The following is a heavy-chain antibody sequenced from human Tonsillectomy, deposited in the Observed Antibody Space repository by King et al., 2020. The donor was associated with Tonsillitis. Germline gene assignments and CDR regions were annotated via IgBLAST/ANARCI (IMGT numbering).Heavy chain of an antibody. CDR2: INPNSGGT. Sequence: VQLVQSGAEVKKPGASVKVSCKASGYTFTGYYMHWVRQAPGQGLEWMGWINPNSGGTNYAQKFQGRVTMTRDTSISTAYMELSRLGSDDTAVYYCARERCSRGVAGRQFLPGVLALLSQCDNWFDPWGQGTLVTVSS. CDR3: ARERCSRGVAGRQFLPGVLALLSQCDNWFDP. CDR1: GYTFTGYY. D-gene: IGHD2-2*01. J-gene: IGHJ5*02. V-gene: IGHV1-2*02.